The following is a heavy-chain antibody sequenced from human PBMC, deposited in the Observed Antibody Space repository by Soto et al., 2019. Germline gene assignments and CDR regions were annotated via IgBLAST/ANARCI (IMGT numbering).Heavy chain of an antibody. CDR2: IKQDGSEK. V-gene: IGHV3-7*03. D-gene: IGHD6-13*01. CDR1: GFTFSSYW. J-gene: IGHJ6*02. Sequence: GGSLRLSCASSGFTFSSYWMSWVRQATGKGLEWVANIKQDGSEKYYVDSVKGRFTISRDNAKNSLYLQMNSLRAEDTAVYYCAISIAAAGTDYYYGMDVWGQGTTVTVSS. CDR3: AISIAAAGTDYYYGMDV.